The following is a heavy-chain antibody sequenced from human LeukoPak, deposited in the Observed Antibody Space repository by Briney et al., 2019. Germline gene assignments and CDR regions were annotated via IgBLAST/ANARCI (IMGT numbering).Heavy chain of an antibody. D-gene: IGHD6-13*01. CDR3: ARSVSSSWIYYFDY. V-gene: IGHV3-53*01. Sequence: GGSLRLSCAASGFTVSSNHMSWVRQAPGKGLEWVSVIYSGGSTYYADSVKGRFTISRDNSKNTLYFQMNSLRAEDTAVYYCARSVSSSWIYYFDYWGQGTLVTVSS. CDR1: GFTVSSNH. J-gene: IGHJ4*02. CDR2: IYSGGST.